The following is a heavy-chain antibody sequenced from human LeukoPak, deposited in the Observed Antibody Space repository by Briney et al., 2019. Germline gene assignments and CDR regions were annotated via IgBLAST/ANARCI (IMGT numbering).Heavy chain of an antibody. D-gene: IGHD6-19*01. CDR2: ISSSGSTI. CDR3: ARVREYSSGCYFDS. CDR1: GLTFSDYY. V-gene: IGHV3-11*04. Sequence: GGSLRLSCAASGLTFSDYYMSWIRQAPGKGLEWVSDISSSGSTIYYADSVKGRFTISRDNAKNSLYLHMNSLRAEDTAVYYCARVREYSSGCYFDSWGQGTLVTVSS. J-gene: IGHJ4*02.